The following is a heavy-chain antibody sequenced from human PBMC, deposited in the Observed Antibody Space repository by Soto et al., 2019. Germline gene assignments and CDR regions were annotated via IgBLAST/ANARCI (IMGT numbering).Heavy chain of an antibody. J-gene: IGHJ6*02. Sequence: GGTLRLSCSASGFTFSSYAMHWVRQAPGKGLEYVSAISSNGGSTYYADSVKGRFTISRDNSKNMLYLQMSSLRAEDTAVYYCVKGKGGSYYYGMDVWGQGTTVTVSS. V-gene: IGHV3-64D*06. CDR1: GFTFSSYA. CDR2: ISSNGGST. CDR3: VKGKGGSYYYGMDV. D-gene: IGHD1-26*01.